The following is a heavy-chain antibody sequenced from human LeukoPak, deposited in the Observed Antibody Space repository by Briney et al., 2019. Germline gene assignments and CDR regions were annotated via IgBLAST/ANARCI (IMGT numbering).Heavy chain of an antibody. CDR2: ISAYNGNT. CDR1: GYTFTSYG. V-gene: IGHV1-18*01. Sequence: ASVKVSCKASGYTFTSYGISWVRQAPGQGLEWMGWISAYNGNTNYAQKLQGRVTMTTDTSTSTAYMELRSLRSDDTAVYYCARLGYRSGGSCYSRGTWFDPWGQGTLVTVSS. CDR3: ARLGYRSGGSCYSRGTWFDP. D-gene: IGHD2-15*01. J-gene: IGHJ5*02.